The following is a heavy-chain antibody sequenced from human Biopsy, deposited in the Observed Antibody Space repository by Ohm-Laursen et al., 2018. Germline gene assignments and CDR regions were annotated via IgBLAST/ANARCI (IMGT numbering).Heavy chain of an antibody. V-gene: IGHV1-8*01. D-gene: IGHD6-6*01. CDR2: MIPSSGKT. CDR3: ARGYSRRVSIFEASIYWFDT. Sequence: GASVTVSCKASGYRFSTYDVNWVRQARGQGLEWMGWMIPSSGKTGYAQRFQGRVTLTMNTSISTAYMELSGLRSEDTAVYFCARGYSRRVSIFEASIYWFDTWGQGTLVTVSS. CDR1: GYRFSTYD. J-gene: IGHJ5*02.